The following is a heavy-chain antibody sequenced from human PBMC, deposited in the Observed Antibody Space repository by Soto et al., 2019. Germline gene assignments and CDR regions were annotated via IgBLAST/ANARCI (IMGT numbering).Heavy chain of an antibody. CDR2: LSASGSNT. CDR1: GFAFSTYA. CDR3: AKYKYGTVDC. V-gene: IGHV3-23*01. J-gene: IGHJ4*02. D-gene: IGHD1-20*01. Sequence: EVQLLEAGGGLVQPGGSLRLSCAASGFAFSTYAMSWVRQAQGMGLEWVSALSASGSNTYYADSVKGRFTISRDNSKNTLYLQMNSLRGEDTAIYDCAKYKYGTVDCWGQGGMVTVSS.